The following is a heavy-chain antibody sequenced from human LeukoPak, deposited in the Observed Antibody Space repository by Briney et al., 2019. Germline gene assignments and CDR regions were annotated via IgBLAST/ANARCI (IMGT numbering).Heavy chain of an antibody. CDR1: GGTFSSYA. Sequence: GASVKVSCKASGGTFSSYAISWVRQAPGQGLEWMGGIIPIFGTANYAQKFPGRVTITADESTSTAYMELSSLRSEDTAVYYCASIYKYQLLTAFDIWGQGTMVTVSS. V-gene: IGHV1-69*13. J-gene: IGHJ3*02. CDR2: IIPIFGTA. D-gene: IGHD2-2*01. CDR3: ASIYKYQLLTAFDI.